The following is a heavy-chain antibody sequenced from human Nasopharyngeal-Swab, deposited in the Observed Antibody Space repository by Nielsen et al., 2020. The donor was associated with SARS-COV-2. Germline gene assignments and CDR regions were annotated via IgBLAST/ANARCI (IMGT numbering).Heavy chain of an antibody. CDR3: AREGSLTDFDY. D-gene: IGHD3-10*01. CDR1: GFTFRSYA. Sequence: GESLKISCAASGFTFRSYAISWVRQAPGKGLEWVSVISGSDHTTYYADSVKGRFTISRDNSKNTLYLQMNSLRAEDTAVYYCAREGSLTDFDYWGQGTLVTVSS. J-gene: IGHJ4*02. CDR2: ISGSDHTT. V-gene: IGHV3-23*01.